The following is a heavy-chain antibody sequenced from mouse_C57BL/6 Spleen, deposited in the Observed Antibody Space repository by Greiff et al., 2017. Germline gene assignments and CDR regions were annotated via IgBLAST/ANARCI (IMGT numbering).Heavy chain of an antibody. J-gene: IGHJ3*01. CDR2: INPGSGGT. V-gene: IGHV1-54*01. D-gene: IGHD1-1*01. CDR3: ARENYGSPSFAY. Sequence: QVQLQQSGAELVRPGTSVKVSCKASGYAFTNYLIEWVKQRPGQGLEWIGVINPGSGGTNYTEKFKGKATLTADKSSSTAYMQLSSLTSEDSAVYFCARENYGSPSFAYWGQGTLVTVSA. CDR1: GYAFTNYL.